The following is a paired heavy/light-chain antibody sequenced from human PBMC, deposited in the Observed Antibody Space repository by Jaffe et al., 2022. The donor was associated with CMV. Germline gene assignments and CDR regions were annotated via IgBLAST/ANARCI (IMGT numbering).Light chain of an antibody. CDR3: LHLNGYPKWT. CDR1: QGVFSY. CDR2: AAS. V-gene: IGKV1-9*01. Sequence: DIQLTQSPPFLAASLGDRVTITCRASQGVFSYLSWYQQKPGKAPKLLIYAASTLLSGVPSRFSGRASGTEFTLTISSLQPEDFATYYCLHLNGYPKWTFGQGTKLEIK. J-gene: IGKJ1*01.
Heavy chain of an antibody. CDR2: IKPDGSAT. V-gene: IGHV3-7*01. CDR1: GFSISTYW. D-gene: IGHD2-2*01. J-gene: IGHJ3*02. Sequence: EVELAEYGGGLVQAGGSLRLSCAASGFSISTYWMSWIRQAPGKGLEWVANIKPDGSATYYVDSVEGRFIISRDNARNSLHLQMNGLRVEDAALYYCAREGLACSSTSCPNDAFDMWGQGTKVTVSS. CDR3: AREGLACSSTSCPNDAFDM.